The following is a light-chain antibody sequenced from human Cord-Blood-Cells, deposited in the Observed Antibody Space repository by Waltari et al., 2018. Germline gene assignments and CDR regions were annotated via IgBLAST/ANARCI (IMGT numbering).Light chain of an antibody. CDR1: SSDVGGYNY. V-gene: IGLV2-14*03. Sequence: QSALTKPASVSGSPGPSITISCTGTSSDVGGYNYVYWDQQHPGKAPKLMSYDVSNRPAGFSNRFSGSRSGNTASLTISGLQAEDEADYYCSSYTSSSTLYVFGAGTKVTVL. J-gene: IGLJ1*01. CDR2: DVS. CDR3: SSYTSSSTLYV.